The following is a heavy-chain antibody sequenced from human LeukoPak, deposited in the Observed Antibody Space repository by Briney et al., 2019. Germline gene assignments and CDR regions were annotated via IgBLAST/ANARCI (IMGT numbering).Heavy chain of an antibody. V-gene: IGHV4-4*07. CDR2: IYTSGST. CDR3: ARVGYSSGWLKYYFDY. D-gene: IGHD6-19*01. J-gene: IGHJ4*02. CDR1: GRSISSYY. Sequence: SETLSLTCTVSGRSISSYYWSWIRQPAGKGLEWIGRIYTSGSTNYNPSLKSRVTISVDKSKNQFSLKLSYVTAADTAVYYWARVGYSSGWLKYYFDYWGQGTLVTVSS.